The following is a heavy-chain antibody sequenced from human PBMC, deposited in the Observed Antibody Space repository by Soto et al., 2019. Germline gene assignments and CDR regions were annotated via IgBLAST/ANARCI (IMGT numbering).Heavy chain of an antibody. CDR2: IIPIFGTA. D-gene: IGHD2-15*01. Sequence: SVKVSCKASGGTFSSYAISWVRQAPGQGLEWMGGIIPIFGTANYAQKFQGRVTITADESTSTAYMELSSLRSEDTAVYYCARGYRSGGSCYWFDPWGQGTLVTVSS. J-gene: IGHJ5*02. CDR3: ARGYRSGGSCYWFDP. V-gene: IGHV1-69*13. CDR1: GGTFSSYA.